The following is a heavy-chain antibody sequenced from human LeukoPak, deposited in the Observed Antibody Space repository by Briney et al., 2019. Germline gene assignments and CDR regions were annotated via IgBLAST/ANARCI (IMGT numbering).Heavy chain of an antibody. J-gene: IGHJ4*02. Sequence: GGSLRLSCAASGFTFSDYYMSWIRHAPGKGLEWVSYISSSGSTIYYADSVKGRFTISRANAKNSLYLQMNSLRAEDTAVYYCARARYYYDSSGHFDYWGQGTLVTVSS. V-gene: IGHV3-11*01. D-gene: IGHD3-22*01. CDR1: GFTFSDYY. CDR2: ISSSGSTI. CDR3: ARARYYYDSSGHFDY.